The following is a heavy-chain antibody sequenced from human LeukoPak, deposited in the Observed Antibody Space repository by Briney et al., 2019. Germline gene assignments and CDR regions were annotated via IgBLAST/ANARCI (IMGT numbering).Heavy chain of an antibody. J-gene: IGHJ4*02. CDR1: GYTFSSYG. CDR3: ARDAWLVGTTNLYYFDY. Sequence: ASVKVSCKASGYTFSSYGISWVRQAPGQGLEWMGWINPNSGDTNYAQKFQGRVTMTRDPSISTAYMELSRLRSDDTAVYYCARDAWLVGTTNLYYFDYWGQGTLVTVSS. D-gene: IGHD1-26*01. V-gene: IGHV1-2*02. CDR2: INPNSGDT.